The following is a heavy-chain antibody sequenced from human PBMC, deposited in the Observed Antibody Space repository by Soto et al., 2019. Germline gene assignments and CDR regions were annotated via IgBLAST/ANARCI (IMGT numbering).Heavy chain of an antibody. CDR1: GFIFSRYW. D-gene: IGHD6-13*01. Sequence: PGGSLQISCTTSGFIFSRYWMTWVRQAPGKWLEWVANIKQDGSQKYYADSVKGRFTISRDNAKNSLYLQMNSLGGEDTALYYCAKDMRGGSSSSRYYYGLDVWGQGTTVTVSS. J-gene: IGHJ6*02. CDR3: AKDMRGGSSSSRYYYGLDV. CDR2: IKQDGSQK. V-gene: IGHV3-7*05.